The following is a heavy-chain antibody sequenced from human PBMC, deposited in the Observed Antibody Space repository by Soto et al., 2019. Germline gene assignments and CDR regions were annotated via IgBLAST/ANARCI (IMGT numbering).Heavy chain of an antibody. CDR3: AIAAYSSSQTYLFDH. V-gene: IGHV3-74*01. Sequence: EVQLVESGGGLVQPGGSLRLSCAASRFTFSSFWFHWVRQAPGKGLVWVSHINSDGSSTSYADSVKGRFTISRDNAKNTLYLQMNSLRAEDTAVYYCAIAAYSSSQTYLFDHWGQGTLVTVSS. D-gene: IGHD6-13*01. CDR1: RFTFSSFW. J-gene: IGHJ5*02. CDR2: INSDGSST.